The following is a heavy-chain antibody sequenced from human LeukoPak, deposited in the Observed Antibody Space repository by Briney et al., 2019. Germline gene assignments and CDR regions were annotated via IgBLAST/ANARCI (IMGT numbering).Heavy chain of an antibody. CDR3: ARDSLGYCSGGSCHEIP. J-gene: IGHJ5*02. CDR1: GFTFSDYS. D-gene: IGHD2-15*01. V-gene: IGHV3-48*01. CDR2: IDRFSHTI. Sequence: GGSLRLSCGASGFTFSDYSMNWVRQSPGKGLEWVSYIDRFSHTISYADSVKGRFTTSRDSDKESVYLQMNSLRAEDTAVHYCARDSLGYCSGGSCHEIPWGQGTLVTVSS.